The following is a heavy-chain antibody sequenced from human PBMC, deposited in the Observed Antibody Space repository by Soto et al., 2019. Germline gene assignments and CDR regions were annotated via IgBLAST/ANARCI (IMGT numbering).Heavy chain of an antibody. J-gene: IGHJ4*02. CDR2: IYYSGST. V-gene: IGHV4-39*01. D-gene: IGHD3-3*01. Sequence: SETPSLTCTVSGGSISSSSYYWGWIRQPPGKGLEWIGSIYYSGSTYYNPSLKSRVTISVDTSKNQFSLKLSSVTAADTAVYYCARQAAVLRFLEWLPAYFDYWGQGTLVTVSS. CDR1: GGSISSSSYY. CDR3: ARQAAVLRFLEWLPAYFDY.